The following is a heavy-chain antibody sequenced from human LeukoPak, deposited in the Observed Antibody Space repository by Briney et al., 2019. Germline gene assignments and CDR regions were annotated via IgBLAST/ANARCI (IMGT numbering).Heavy chain of an antibody. CDR1: GGSFSGYY. CDR2: INHSGST. CDR3: ARRSLGRLGTPRFDS. D-gene: IGHD1-26*01. Sequence: SETLSLTCAVYGGSFSGYYWSWIRQPPGKGLEWIGEINHSGSTNYNPSLKSRVTISVDTSKNQFSLKLSSVTAADTAVYYCARRSLGRLGTPRFDSWGQGTLVTVSS. V-gene: IGHV4-34*01. J-gene: IGHJ4*02.